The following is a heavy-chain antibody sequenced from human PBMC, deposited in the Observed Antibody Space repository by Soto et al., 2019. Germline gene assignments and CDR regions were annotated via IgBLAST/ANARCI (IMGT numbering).Heavy chain of an antibody. CDR3: GPGVPFDP. D-gene: IGHD3-10*01. CDR2: IDPSDSYT. V-gene: IGHV5-10-1*01. Sequence: PGESLKISCKGSGYSFTSYWISWVRQMPGKGLGWMGRIDPSDSYTNYSPPSQGHVTISADKSISTASPQSSRLKASDTAMYYCGPGVPFDPWGQGTLVTVSS. CDR1: GYSFTSYW. J-gene: IGHJ5*02.